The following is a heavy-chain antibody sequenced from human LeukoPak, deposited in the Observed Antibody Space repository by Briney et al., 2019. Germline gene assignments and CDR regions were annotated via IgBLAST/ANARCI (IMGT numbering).Heavy chain of an antibody. Sequence: PGGSLRLSCAASGFTFSSYWMHWVRQAPGKGLVWVSRINSDGSSTSYADSVKGRFTISRDNSKNTLYLQMNSLRAEDTAVYYCAKAYAYLPAATPLDYWGQGTLVTVSS. CDR1: GFTFSSYW. CDR3: AKAYAYLPAATPLDY. V-gene: IGHV3-74*01. J-gene: IGHJ4*02. CDR2: INSDGSST. D-gene: IGHD2-15*01.